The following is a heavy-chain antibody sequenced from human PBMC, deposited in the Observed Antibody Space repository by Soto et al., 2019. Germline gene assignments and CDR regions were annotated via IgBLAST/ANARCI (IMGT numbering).Heavy chain of an antibody. V-gene: IGHV1-2*04. CDR2: INPNSGGT. Sequence: ASVKVSCKASGYTFTGYYMHWVRQAPGQGLEWMGWINPNSGGTNYAQKFQGWVTMTRDTSISTAYMELSRLRSDDTAVYYCAREGLYCTNGVCPDPYYYYYGMDVWGQGTTVTVSS. J-gene: IGHJ6*02. CDR3: AREGLYCTNGVCPDPYYYYYGMDV. CDR1: GYTFTGYY. D-gene: IGHD2-8*01.